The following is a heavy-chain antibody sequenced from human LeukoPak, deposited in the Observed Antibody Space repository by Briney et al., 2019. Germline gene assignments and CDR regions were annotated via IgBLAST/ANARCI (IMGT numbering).Heavy chain of an antibody. J-gene: IGHJ4*02. D-gene: IGHD2-21*01. Sequence: GGSLRLSCAASGFTFSNYSMNWVRQAPGKGLEWVSSISSSSSYIYYADSVKGRFTISRDNAKNSLYLQMNSLRAEDTAVYYCARAMWPAAIDYWGQGTLVTVSS. CDR2: ISSSSSYI. CDR1: GFTFSNYS. V-gene: IGHV3-21*01. CDR3: ARAMWPAAIDY.